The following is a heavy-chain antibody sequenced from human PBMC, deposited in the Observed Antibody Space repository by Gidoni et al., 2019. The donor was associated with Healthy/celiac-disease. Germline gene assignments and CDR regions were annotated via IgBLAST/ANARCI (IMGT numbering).Heavy chain of an antibody. CDR3: ARGGEGFWSGYYPYYYYYGMDV. J-gene: IGHJ6*02. CDR1: GYTFTSYD. Sequence: QVQLVQSGAEVKKPGASVKVSCKASGYTFTSYDINWVRQATGQGLERMGWMNPNSGNTGYAQKFQGRVTMTRNTSISTAYMELSSLRSEDTAVYYCARGGEGFWSGYYPYYYYYGMDVWGQGTTVTVSS. CDR2: MNPNSGNT. D-gene: IGHD3-3*01. V-gene: IGHV1-8*01.